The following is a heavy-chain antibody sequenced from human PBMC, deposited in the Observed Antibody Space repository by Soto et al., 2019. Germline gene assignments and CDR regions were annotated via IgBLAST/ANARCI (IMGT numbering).Heavy chain of an antibody. CDR3: ASYRMEFSSSSFDN. J-gene: IGHJ4*02. CDR1: GGSISSSSYY. CDR2: IYYSGNT. D-gene: IGHD6-6*01. V-gene: IGHV4-39*01. Sequence: SETLSLTCTVSGGSISSSSYYWAWIRQPPGKGLEWIGSIYYSGNTYYNPSLKSRVTISVDTSKNQFSLRLNSVTAADTAVYYCASYRMEFSSSSFDNWGQGTLVTVSS.